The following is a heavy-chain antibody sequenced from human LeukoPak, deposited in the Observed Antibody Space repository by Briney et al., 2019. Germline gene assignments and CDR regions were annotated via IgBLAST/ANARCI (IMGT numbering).Heavy chain of an antibody. Sequence: ASVKVSCKASGYTFTNYFMQWVRQAPGQGLEWMGTINPNDGSTFYAQNFQGRVTMTRDTSTNTFYMELSSLRSEDTAVYYCARARGYSGYHPIDYLGQGTLVTGSS. J-gene: IGHJ4*02. CDR1: GYTFTNYF. CDR2: INPNDGST. D-gene: IGHD5-12*01. CDR3: ARARGYSGYHPIDY. V-gene: IGHV1-46*01.